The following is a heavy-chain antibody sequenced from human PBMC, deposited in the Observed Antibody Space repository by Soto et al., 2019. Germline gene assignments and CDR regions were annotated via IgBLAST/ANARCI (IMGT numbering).Heavy chain of an antibody. D-gene: IGHD3-22*01. V-gene: IGHV4-34*01. Sequence: SETLSLTCAVYGGSFSAYYWSWIRQPPGKGLEWIGEINHSGGTSYNPSLKSRVTISADTSKSQFSLKLTSVTAADRAVYYCARGSVDTVDSSGFYEYWGQXTPVTASS. CDR1: GGSFSAYY. CDR2: INHSGGT. J-gene: IGHJ4*02. CDR3: ARGSVDTVDSSGFYEY.